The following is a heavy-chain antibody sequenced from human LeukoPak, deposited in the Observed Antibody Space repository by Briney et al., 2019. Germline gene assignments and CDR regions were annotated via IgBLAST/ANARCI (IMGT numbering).Heavy chain of an antibody. CDR3: AKSPYYYDSSGYYYPLTFDY. J-gene: IGHJ4*02. CDR1: GFTFSSYW. D-gene: IGHD3-22*01. Sequence: GGSLRLSCAASGFTFSSYWMSWVRQAPGKGLEWVANIKQDGSEKYYVDSVKGRFTISRDNAKNSLYLQMNSLRAEGTAVYYCAKSPYYYDSSGYYYPLTFDYWGQGTLVTVSS. V-gene: IGHV3-7*03. CDR2: IKQDGSEK.